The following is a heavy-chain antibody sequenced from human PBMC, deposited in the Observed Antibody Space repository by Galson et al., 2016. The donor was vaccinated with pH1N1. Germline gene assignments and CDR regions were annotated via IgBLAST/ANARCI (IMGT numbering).Heavy chain of an antibody. CDR2: IYWDDDK. D-gene: IGHD3-16*01. Sequence: PALVKPTQTLTLTCNFSGFSVSSSGMGVGWIRQPPGKALEWLAVIYWDDDKRYSPSLKSRLTITKDTSKNQVVLKMTNMDPADTATYYCAHREVMITNAFDFWGQGTMVTVSS. CDR3: AHREVMITNAFDF. J-gene: IGHJ3*01. CDR1: GFSVSSSGMG. V-gene: IGHV2-5*02.